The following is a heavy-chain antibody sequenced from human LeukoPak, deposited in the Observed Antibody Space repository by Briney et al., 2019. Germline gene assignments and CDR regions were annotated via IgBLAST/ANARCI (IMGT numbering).Heavy chain of an antibody. V-gene: IGHV1-18*01. J-gene: IGHJ3*02. Sequence: ASVKVSCKASGYTFTSYGISWVRQAPGQGLEWMGWISAYNGNTNYAQKLQGRVTMTTDTSTSTAYMELRSLRSDDTAVYYCARETYYYDSSGFDAFDIWGQGTMVTVSS. D-gene: IGHD3-22*01. CDR3: ARETYYYDSSGFDAFDI. CDR1: GYTFTSYG. CDR2: ISAYNGNT.